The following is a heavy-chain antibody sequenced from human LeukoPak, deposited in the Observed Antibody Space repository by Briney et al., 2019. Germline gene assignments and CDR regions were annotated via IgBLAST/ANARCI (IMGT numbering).Heavy chain of an antibody. J-gene: IGHJ5*02. V-gene: IGHV4-59*02. D-gene: IGHD1-26*01. Sequence: PSETLSLTCAVSGGSVLNYYWSWIRQPPGKGLEWIGIIYYTGTSNSNPSLGSRVSMSVDPSKNQISLQLKSVTAADTAVYFCARDQKFSYFDPWGQGTLVTVSS. CDR1: GGSVLNYY. CDR3: ARDQKFSYFDP. CDR2: IYYTGTS.